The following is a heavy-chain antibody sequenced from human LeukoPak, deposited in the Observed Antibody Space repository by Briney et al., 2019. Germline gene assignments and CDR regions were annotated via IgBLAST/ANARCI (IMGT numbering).Heavy chain of an antibody. CDR1: GDAISGYY. J-gene: IGHJ4*02. CDR2: VYYSGST. Sequence: PSETLSLTCTVFGDAISGYYWSWIRQSPGQGLEWIGYVYYSGSTNYNPSLSSRVTISIDTSKNQFSLNLTSVTAADTALYYCASGGIRCNYFDTWGQGALVTVSS. V-gene: IGHV4-59*01. CDR3: ASGGIRCNYFDT.